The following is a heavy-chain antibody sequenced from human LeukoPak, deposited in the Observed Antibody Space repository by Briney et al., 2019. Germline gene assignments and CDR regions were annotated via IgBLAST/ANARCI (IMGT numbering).Heavy chain of an antibody. Sequence: KPSETLSLTCAVYGGSFSGYYWSWIRQPPGKGLEWIGEINHSGSTNCNPSLKSRVTISVDTSKNQFSLKLSSVTAADTAVYYCARGYCSSTSCYAVGGGWFDPWGQGTLVTVSS. J-gene: IGHJ5*02. V-gene: IGHV4-34*01. CDR1: GGSFSGYY. CDR3: ARGYCSSTSCYAVGGGWFDP. CDR2: INHSGST. D-gene: IGHD2-2*01.